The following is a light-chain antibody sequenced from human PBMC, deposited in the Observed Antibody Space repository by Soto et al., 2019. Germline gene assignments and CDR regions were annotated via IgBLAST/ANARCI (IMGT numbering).Light chain of an antibody. CDR2: SAS. V-gene: IGKV1-39*01. J-gene: IGKJ1*01. CDR3: LQGYNTFWT. CDR1: QPIGTS. Sequence: DIQMTQSPSSLSASVGDSVTVTCRASQPIGTSLHWYQQRAGKAPKVLISSASRLQSGVSSRFSGSVSGTHFTLTISSLRPEDSATYYCLQGYNTFWTFGQGTKVDIK.